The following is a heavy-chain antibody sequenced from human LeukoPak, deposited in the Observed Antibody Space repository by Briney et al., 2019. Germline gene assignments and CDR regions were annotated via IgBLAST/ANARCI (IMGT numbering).Heavy chain of an antibody. CDR1: GFTFSSYA. CDR2: ISYDGSNK. J-gene: IGHJ6*03. D-gene: IGHD2-15*01. Sequence: PGGSLRLSCAASGFTFSSYAMHWVRQAPGKGLEWVAVISYDGSNKYYADSVKGRFTISRDNAKDSLNLQMNSLRAEDTAVYYCARDGVADPYYYYYYMDVWGKGTTVTISS. V-gene: IGHV3-30*04. CDR3: ARDGVADPYYYYYYMDV.